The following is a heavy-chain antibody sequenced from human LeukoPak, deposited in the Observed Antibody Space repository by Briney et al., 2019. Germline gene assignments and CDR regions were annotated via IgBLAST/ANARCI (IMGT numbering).Heavy chain of an antibody. V-gene: IGHV4-34*01. Sequence: PSETLSLTCAVCGGSFSGYYWCWIRQPPATGLEWTGEINHSGSTNYNPSLKSRVTISVDTSKNQSSLKLSSVTAAATAVYYCARDGLGSNYISLRYMDVWGKGTTVTVSS. CDR1: GGSFSGYY. J-gene: IGHJ6*03. CDR3: ARDGLGSNYISLRYMDV. CDR2: INHSGST. D-gene: IGHD4-11*01.